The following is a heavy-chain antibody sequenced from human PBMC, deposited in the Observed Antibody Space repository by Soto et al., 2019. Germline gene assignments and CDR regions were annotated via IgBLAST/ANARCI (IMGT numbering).Heavy chain of an antibody. CDR1: GGTFSSYA. Sequence: GASVKVSCKASGGTFSSYAISWVRQAPGQGLEWMGGIIPIFGTANYAQKFQGRVTITADKSTSTAYMELSSLRSEDTAVYYCARDRYYYDSSGYYYYYWGQGTLVTVSS. CDR3: ARDRYYYDSSGYYYYY. CDR2: IIPIFGTA. V-gene: IGHV1-69*06. D-gene: IGHD3-22*01. J-gene: IGHJ4*02.